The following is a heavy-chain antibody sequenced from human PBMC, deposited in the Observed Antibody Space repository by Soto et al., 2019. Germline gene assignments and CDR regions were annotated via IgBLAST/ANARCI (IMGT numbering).Heavy chain of an antibody. CDR3: ARDITMVRGVKRYYYYGMDV. CDR2: INSDGSST. D-gene: IGHD3-10*01. V-gene: IGHV3-74*01. Sequence: GSLRLSCAASGFTFSSYWMHWVRQAPGKGLVWVSRINSDGSSTSYADSVKGRFTISRDNAKNTLYLQMNSLRAEDTAVYYCARDITMVRGVKRYYYYGMDVWGQGTTVTVS. CDR1: GFTFSSYW. J-gene: IGHJ6*02.